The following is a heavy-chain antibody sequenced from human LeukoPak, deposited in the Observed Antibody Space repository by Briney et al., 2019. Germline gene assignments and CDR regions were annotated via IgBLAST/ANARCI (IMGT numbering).Heavy chain of an antibody. V-gene: IGHV1-46*01. D-gene: IGHD3-22*01. Sequence: ASVKVSCKASGYTFTSYYMHWVRQAPGQGLEWMGIINPSGGSTSYAQKFQGRVTMTRDMSTSTVYMELSSLRSGDTAVYYCARDENTRNDRSYYMDVWGKGTTVTVSS. CDR2: INPSGGST. J-gene: IGHJ6*03. CDR1: GYTFTSYY. CDR3: ARDENTRNDRSYYMDV.